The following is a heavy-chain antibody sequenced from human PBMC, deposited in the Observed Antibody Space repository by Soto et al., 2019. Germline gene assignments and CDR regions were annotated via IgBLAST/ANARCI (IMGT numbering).Heavy chain of an antibody. J-gene: IGHJ6*02. CDR3: ARADSGYAHGYYYYGMDV. V-gene: IGHV3-48*01. D-gene: IGHD5-12*01. CDR1: GFTFSSYS. Sequence: EVQLVESGGGLVQPGGSLRLSCAASGFTFSSYSMNWVRQAPGKGLEWVSYISSSSSTIYYADSVKGRFTISRDNAKNSLYLQMNSLRAGDTAVYYCARADSGYAHGYYYYGMDVWGQGTTVTVSS. CDR2: ISSSSSTI.